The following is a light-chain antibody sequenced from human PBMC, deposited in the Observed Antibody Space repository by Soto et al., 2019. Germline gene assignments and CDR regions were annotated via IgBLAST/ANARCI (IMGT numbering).Light chain of an antibody. CDR1: QSVGGR. V-gene: IGKV3-11*01. CDR3: QQRASWPLT. Sequence: EIELTQSPATLSLSPGERATLSCRASQSVGGRLGWYQQKPGRAPRLLIYDASIRATSIPARFSGSGSGTDFILTISSLEPEDFAVYYCQQRASWPLTFGGGTRVEIK. J-gene: IGKJ4*01. CDR2: DAS.